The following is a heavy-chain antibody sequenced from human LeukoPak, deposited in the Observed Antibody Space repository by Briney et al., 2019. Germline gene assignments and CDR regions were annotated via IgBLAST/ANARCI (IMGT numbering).Heavy chain of an antibody. J-gene: IGHJ4*02. CDR3: ARGRTVDY. Sequence: PGESLKISCTGSGYTFTNYWIGWVRQMPGKGLEWMGIIYPSDSDTRYSPSFQGQVTISADKSITTAYLQWRSLKSSDTAMYYCARGRTVDYWGQGTLVTVSS. CDR2: IYPSDSDT. V-gene: IGHV5-51*01. CDR1: GYTFTNYW.